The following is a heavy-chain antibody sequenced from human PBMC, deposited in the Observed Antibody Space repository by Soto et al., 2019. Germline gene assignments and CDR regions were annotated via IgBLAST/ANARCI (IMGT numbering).Heavy chain of an antibody. CDR2: IDPSDSYT. J-gene: IGHJ5*01. CDR3: ARVDKNWFDS. V-gene: IGHV5-10-1*01. CDR1: GYNFTAFW. Sequence: PGESLKISCKASGYNFTAFWIHWVRQMPGKGLEWLGKIDPSDSYTNYIPSFEGHVTISTDNSITTAYLQWSSLRASDTALYFCARVDKNWFDSWAQGTMVTVSS.